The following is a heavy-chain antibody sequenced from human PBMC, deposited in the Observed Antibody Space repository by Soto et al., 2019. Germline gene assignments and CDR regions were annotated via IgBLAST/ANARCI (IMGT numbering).Heavy chain of an antibody. D-gene: IGHD3-16*01. J-gene: IGHJ4*02. Sequence: EVQLVESGGGLVKPGGSLRLSCAASGFTFSSYSMNWVRQAPGKGLEWVSSISSSSSYIDYADSVKGRFTISRDNAKNSLYLQMNSLRAEDTAVYYCARALSLMSGAFGYWGQGTLVTVSS. CDR2: ISSSSSYI. CDR1: GFTFSSYS. V-gene: IGHV3-21*01. CDR3: ARALSLMSGAFGY.